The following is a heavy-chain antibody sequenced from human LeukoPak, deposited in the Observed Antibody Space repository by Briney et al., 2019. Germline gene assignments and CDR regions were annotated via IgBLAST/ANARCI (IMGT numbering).Heavy chain of an antibody. J-gene: IGHJ4*02. D-gene: IGHD1-1*01. V-gene: IGHV3-23*01. Sequence: PGGSLRLSCAASGFTFSRIAMTWVRQAPGKGLEWVSTIRSNGDTAYNADSVRGRFAISRDNSKNALFSQMNSLRVEDTAIYYCAKGQELDDGVFDSWGQGTLVTVSS. CDR1: GFTFSRIA. CDR2: IRSNGDTA. CDR3: AKGQELDDGVFDS.